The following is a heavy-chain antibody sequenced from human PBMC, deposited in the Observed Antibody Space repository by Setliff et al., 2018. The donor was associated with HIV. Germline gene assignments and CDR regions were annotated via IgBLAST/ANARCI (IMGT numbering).Heavy chain of an antibody. J-gene: IGHJ4*02. CDR1: GFTFSSYG. D-gene: IGHD3-22*01. CDR2: IWYDGSNK. V-gene: IGHV3-33*06. Sequence: SLRLSCAASGFTFSSYGMHWVRQAPGKGLEWVAVIWYDGSNKYYADSVKGRFTISRDNSKNTLYLQMNSLRAEDTAVYYCAKEVVDYYDSSGCLGLDYWGQGTLVTVSS. CDR3: AKEVVDYYDSSGCLGLDY.